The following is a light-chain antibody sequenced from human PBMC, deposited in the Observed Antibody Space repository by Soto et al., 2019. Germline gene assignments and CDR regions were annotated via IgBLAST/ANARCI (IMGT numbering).Light chain of an antibody. Sequence: QSVLTQPASVSGSPGQSITISCTGTSDDVGHYNYVSWYQQHPGKAPKLMIYDVSNRPSGIPNRFSGSKSGNTASLTISGLQPEDEADYYCSSETSSSAYVVLGGGTKVTVL. V-gene: IGLV2-14*03. CDR1: SDDVGHYNY. CDR2: DVS. J-gene: IGLJ2*01. CDR3: SSETSSSAYVV.